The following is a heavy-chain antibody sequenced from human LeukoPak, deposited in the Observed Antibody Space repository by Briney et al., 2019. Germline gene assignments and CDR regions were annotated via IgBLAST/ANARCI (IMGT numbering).Heavy chain of an antibody. CDR1: GGSFSGYY. Sequence: PSETLSLTCAVYGGSFSGYYWSWIRQPPGKGLEWIGEINHSGSTNYNPSLKSRVTISVDTSKNQFSLKLSSVTAADTAVYYRARLPAYYGSGSYYNVLDYFDYWGQGTLVTVSS. V-gene: IGHV4-34*01. CDR2: INHSGST. D-gene: IGHD3-10*01. J-gene: IGHJ4*02. CDR3: ARLPAYYGSGSYYNVLDYFDY.